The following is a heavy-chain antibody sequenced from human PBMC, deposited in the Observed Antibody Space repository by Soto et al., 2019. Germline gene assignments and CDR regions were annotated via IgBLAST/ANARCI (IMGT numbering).Heavy chain of an antibody. J-gene: IGHJ6*02. CDR3: ATVSARTFRYFDWLSANYYYGMDV. CDR2: INHSGST. Sequence: SETLSLTCAVYGGSFSGYYWSWIRQPPGKGLEWIGEINHSGSTNYNPSLKSRVTISVDTSKNQFSLKLSSVTAADTAVYYCATVSARTFRYFDWLSANYYYGMDVWGQGTTVT. V-gene: IGHV4-34*01. CDR1: GGSFSGYY. D-gene: IGHD3-9*01.